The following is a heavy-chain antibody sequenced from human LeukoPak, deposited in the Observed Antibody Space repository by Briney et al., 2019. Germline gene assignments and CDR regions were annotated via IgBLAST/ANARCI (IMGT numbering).Heavy chain of an antibody. D-gene: IGHD3-10*01. CDR1: GGSFSGYY. J-gene: IGHJ5*02. CDR2: INHSGST. CDR3: AGYGSGSYYPSNWFDP. V-gene: IGHV4-34*01. Sequence: SETLSLTCAVYGGSFSGYYWSWIRQPPGKGLEWIGEINHSGSTNYNPSLKSRVTISVNTSKNQFSLKLSSVTAADTAVYYCAGYGSGSYYPSNWFDPWGQGTLVTVSS.